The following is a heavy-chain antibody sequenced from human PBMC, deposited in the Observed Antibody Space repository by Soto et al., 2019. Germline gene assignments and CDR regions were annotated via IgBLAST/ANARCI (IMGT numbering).Heavy chain of an antibody. CDR3: ARRSVSWLTDWFDP. D-gene: IGHD5-12*01. J-gene: IGHJ5*02. Sequence: SETLSLTCAVYGGFVSSGTYYWSWIRQPPGRGLEWIGHIYHSGSTNYNPSLKSRVTISVDSSKNQFSLKLNSVTAADTAVYYCARRSVSWLTDWFDPWGQGTLVPVSS. CDR2: IYHSGST. V-gene: IGHV4-61*01. CDR1: GGFVSSGTYY.